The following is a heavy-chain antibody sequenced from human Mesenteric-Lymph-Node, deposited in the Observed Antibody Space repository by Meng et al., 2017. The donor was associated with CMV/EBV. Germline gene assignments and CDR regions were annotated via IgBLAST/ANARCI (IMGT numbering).Heavy chain of an antibody. V-gene: IGHV4-59*02. Sequence: SETLSLTCTVSGGSVSSYYWSWIRQPPGKGLEWIGYKYYRETAHYNPSLKSRVTISVDTSKNLISLRVDSVTAADTAVYYCASTLYPKAWLNWFDPWGQGTLVTVSS. CDR1: GGSVSSYY. D-gene: IGHD2-2*02. CDR3: ASTLYPKAWLNWFDP. J-gene: IGHJ5*02. CDR2: KYYRETA.